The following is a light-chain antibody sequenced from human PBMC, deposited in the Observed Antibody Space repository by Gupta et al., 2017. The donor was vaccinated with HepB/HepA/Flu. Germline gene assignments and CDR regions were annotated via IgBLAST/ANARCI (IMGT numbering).Light chain of an antibody. J-gene: IGLJ1*01. CDR3: VEWDNSRSAYV. CDR1: SSNIGNDN. V-gene: IGLV1-47*02. Sequence: QSVLTQPPSAPGTPGQTVTISCSGSSSNIGNDNVYWYQPLSAPAPKLLIYNDNQRPSGVPARFSGSKSGTSASLASSGPRAEDEADYYCVEWDNSRSAYVFGAGTRVTVL. CDR2: NDN.